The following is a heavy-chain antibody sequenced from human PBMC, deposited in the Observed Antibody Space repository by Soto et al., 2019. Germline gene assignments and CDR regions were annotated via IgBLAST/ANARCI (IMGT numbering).Heavy chain of an antibody. Sequence: GGSLRLSCGASGFTFSSYGMHWVRQAPGKGLEWVAVIWYDGSNKYYADSVKGRFTISRDNSKNTLYLQMNSLRAEDTAVYYCARDAHYYDFWSGYYVSGANYYYYGMDVWGQGTTVTVSS. J-gene: IGHJ6*02. CDR3: ARDAHYYDFWSGYYVSGANYYYYGMDV. D-gene: IGHD3-3*01. V-gene: IGHV3-33*01. CDR1: GFTFSSYG. CDR2: IWYDGSNK.